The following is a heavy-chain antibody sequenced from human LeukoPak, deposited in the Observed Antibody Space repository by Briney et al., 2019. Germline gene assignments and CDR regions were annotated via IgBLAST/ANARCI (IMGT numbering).Heavy chain of an antibody. D-gene: IGHD2-15*01. V-gene: IGHV3-21*01. CDR2: ISSSSSYI. CDR3: ARDAEVDIVVVVAARFFYYMDV. Sequence: GGSLRLSCAASGFTFSSYGMHWVRQAPGKGLEWVSSISSSSSYIYYADSVKGRFTISRDNAKNSLYLQMNSLRAEDTAVYYCARDAEVDIVVVVAARFFYYMDVWGKGTTVTVSS. CDR1: GFTFSSYG. J-gene: IGHJ6*03.